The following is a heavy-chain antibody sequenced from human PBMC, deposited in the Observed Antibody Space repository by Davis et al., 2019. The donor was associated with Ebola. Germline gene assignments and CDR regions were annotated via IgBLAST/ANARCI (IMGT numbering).Heavy chain of an antibody. Sequence: PSETLSLTCTVSGGSMNSYFWSWIRQPPGKGLEWIGCIYHSGSTYYNPSLKSRVTISVDTSKKQFSLKLSSVTAADTAVYYCARDRGSGSVLDYWGQGTLVTVSS. CDR1: GGSMNSYF. J-gene: IGHJ4*02. D-gene: IGHD3-10*01. CDR3: ARDRGSGSVLDY. CDR2: IYHSGST. V-gene: IGHV4-59*01.